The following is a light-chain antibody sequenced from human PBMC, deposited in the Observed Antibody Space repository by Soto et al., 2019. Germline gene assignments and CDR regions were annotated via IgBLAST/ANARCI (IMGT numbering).Light chain of an antibody. V-gene: IGKV3-20*01. CDR3: QQYGTSLYT. CDR2: GAY. CDR1: QSVSNSY. Sequence: EIVLTQSPGTLSLSPGERATLPCRASQSVSNSYLAWYQQKPGQAPRLLMYGAYNRATGIPDRFSGSGSATDFTLTISRLEPEDFAVYYCQQYGTSLYTFGQGTKLEIK. J-gene: IGKJ2*01.